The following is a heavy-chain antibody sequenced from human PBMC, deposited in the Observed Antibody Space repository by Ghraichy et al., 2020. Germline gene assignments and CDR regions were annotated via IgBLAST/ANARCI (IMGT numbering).Heavy chain of an antibody. D-gene: IGHD6-6*01. J-gene: IGHJ6*02. CDR2: SYRGDSS. Sequence: LSLTCTASGLNVSSNYMSWVRQAPGKGLEWVSVSYRGDSSYYAGAVKGRFTMSRDNSKNTVDLQMNSVRVEDTAVYYCARVGPSSTSYAMDVWGQGTTVTVSS. CDR3: ARVGPSSTSYAMDV. V-gene: IGHV3-53*01. CDR1: GLNVSSNY.